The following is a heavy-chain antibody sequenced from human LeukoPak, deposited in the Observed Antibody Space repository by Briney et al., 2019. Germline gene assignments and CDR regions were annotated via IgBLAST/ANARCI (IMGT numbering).Heavy chain of an antibody. CDR1: GFTFSSYA. D-gene: IGHD1-26*01. CDR2: ISSNGGST. Sequence: PGGSLRLSCSASGFTFSSYAMHWVRQAPGKGLEYVSAISSNGGSTYYADSVKGRFTISRDNSKNTLYLQMSSLRAEDTAVYYCVKSEERELPEVWGQGTLVTVSS. V-gene: IGHV3-64D*09. J-gene: IGHJ4*02. CDR3: VKSEERELPEV.